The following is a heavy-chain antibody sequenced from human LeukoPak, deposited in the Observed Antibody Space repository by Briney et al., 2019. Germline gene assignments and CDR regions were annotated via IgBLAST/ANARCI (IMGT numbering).Heavy chain of an antibody. CDR3: ARRLTQYDCFDP. CDR2: TYYRSTWYN. J-gene: IGHJ5*02. CDR1: GDSVSSNGVT. D-gene: IGHD2-2*01. Sequence: SQTLSLTCAISGDSVSSNGVTWNWIRQSPSRGLEWLGRTYYRSTWYNDYAVSVRGRITVNPDTSKNQFSLHLNSVTPEDTAVYYCARRLTQYDCFDPWGQGILVTVSS. V-gene: IGHV6-1*01.